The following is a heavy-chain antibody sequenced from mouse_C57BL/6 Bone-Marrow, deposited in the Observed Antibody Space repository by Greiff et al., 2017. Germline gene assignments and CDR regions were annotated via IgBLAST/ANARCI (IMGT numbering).Heavy chain of an antibody. J-gene: IGHJ1*03. CDR1: GYAFTNYL. Sequence: QVQLQQSGAELVRPGTSVKVSCKASGYAFTNYLIEWVKQRPGQGLEWIGVINPGSGGTNYNEKFKGKATLTADKSSSTAYMQLSSLTSEDSAVYCCARGGLRRRDWYFDVWGTGTTVTVSS. CDR2: INPGSGGT. CDR3: ARGGLRRRDWYFDV. V-gene: IGHV1-54*01. D-gene: IGHD2-2*01.